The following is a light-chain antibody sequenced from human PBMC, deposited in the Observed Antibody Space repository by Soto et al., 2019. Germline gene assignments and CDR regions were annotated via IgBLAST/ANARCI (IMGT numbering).Light chain of an antibody. J-gene: IGKJ3*01. Sequence: DIQMTQSPSSLSASAGDRVTITCRASQAIRNNLAWYQQKPGKVPKVLIYAASTLQSGVPSRFSGSGSGTDFTLTINSLQPEDVATYYCQKYNSVPFTFGPGT. V-gene: IGKV1-27*01. CDR3: QKYNSVPFT. CDR1: QAIRNN. CDR2: AAS.